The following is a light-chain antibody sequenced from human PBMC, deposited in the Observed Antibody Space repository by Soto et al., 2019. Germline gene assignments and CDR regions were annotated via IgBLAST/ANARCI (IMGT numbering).Light chain of an antibody. J-gene: IGKJ3*01. CDR2: GTS. CDR3: QQYGSSLFT. Sequence: EMVLTQSPGTLSLSPGERASLSCRASQSVSSKYLAWYQQKPGQAPRVLIYGTSIRASGVPERFSGGGSGTDFTLTITRLEPEDFAVYYCQQYGSSLFTFGPGT. CDR1: QSVSSKY. V-gene: IGKV3-20*01.